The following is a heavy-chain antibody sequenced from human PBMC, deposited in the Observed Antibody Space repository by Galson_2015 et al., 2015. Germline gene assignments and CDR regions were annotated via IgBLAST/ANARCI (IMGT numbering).Heavy chain of an antibody. V-gene: IGHV3-53*01. CDR2: IYSGGDT. J-gene: IGHJ4*02. D-gene: IGHD1-26*01. Sequence: SLRLSCAASGFTVSNSYMNWVRQAPGKGLEWVSVIYSGGDTYYTDSVKGRFTISRDNSKNTLYLQMNSLRAEDTAVYYCAKDRLGAIPFDYWGQGTLVTVSS. CDR1: GFTVSNSY. CDR3: AKDRLGAIPFDY.